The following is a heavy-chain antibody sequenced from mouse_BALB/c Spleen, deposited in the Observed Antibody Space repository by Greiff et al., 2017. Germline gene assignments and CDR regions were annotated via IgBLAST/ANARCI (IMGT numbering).Heavy chain of an antibody. CDR2: ISSGGST. Sequence: DVMLVESGGGLVKPGGSLKLSCAASGFTFSSYAMSWVRQTPEKRLEWVASISSGGSTYYPDSVKGRFTISRDNPRNILYLQMSSLRSEDTAMYYCARDYYGYVPDYWGQGTTLTVSS. D-gene: IGHD2-2*01. V-gene: IGHV5-6-5*01. J-gene: IGHJ2*01. CDR3: ARDYYGYVPDY. CDR1: GFTFSSYA.